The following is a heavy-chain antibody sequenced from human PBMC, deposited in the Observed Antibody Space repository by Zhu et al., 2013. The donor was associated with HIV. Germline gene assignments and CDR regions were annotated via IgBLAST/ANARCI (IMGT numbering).Heavy chain of an antibody. CDR2: IIPIFGTA. Sequence: QVQLVQSGAEVKKPGSSVKVSCKASGGTFSSYAISWVRQAPGQGLEWMGGIIPIFGTANYAQKFQGRVTITADESTSTAYMELSSLRSEDTAVYYCARVRGIAVAGTHYYYGMDVWGQGTTVTVSS. J-gene: IGHJ6*02. CDR3: ARVRGIAVAGTHYYYGMDV. V-gene: IGHV1-69*01. CDR1: GGTFSSYA. D-gene: IGHD6-19*01.